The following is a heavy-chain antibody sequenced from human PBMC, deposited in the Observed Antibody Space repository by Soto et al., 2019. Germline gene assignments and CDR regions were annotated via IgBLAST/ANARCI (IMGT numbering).Heavy chain of an antibody. J-gene: IGHJ6*02. CDR3: AKDGAV. D-gene: IGHD3-16*01. CDR2: ISGSGGST. Sequence: VGSLRLSCAASGCTFSRYVMTCVRQAPGKGLEWVSGISGSGGSTYYADSVKGRFTISRDNSKNTLYLQMNSLRAEDTAVYYCAKDGAVGGQGTTVTVS. CDR1: GCTFSRYV. V-gene: IGHV3-23*01.